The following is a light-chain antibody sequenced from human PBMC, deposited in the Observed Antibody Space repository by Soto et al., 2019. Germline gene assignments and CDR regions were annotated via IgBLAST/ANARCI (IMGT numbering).Light chain of an antibody. Sequence: DIQMTQSPSTLSASVGDRVTITCRASQSISRSLAWYQQNPGKAPQLLIFDASSFESGGTSRFSGSGSGTEFTLSNSSLQPDDFATYYCQPYNDFLLIFGPGTTVDIK. J-gene: IGKJ3*01. CDR1: QSISRS. CDR2: DAS. V-gene: IGKV1-5*01. CDR3: QPYNDFLLI.